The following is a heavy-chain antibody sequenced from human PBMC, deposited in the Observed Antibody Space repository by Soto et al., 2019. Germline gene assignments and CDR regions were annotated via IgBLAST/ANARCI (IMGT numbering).Heavy chain of an antibody. CDR1: GFTFSSYG. V-gene: IGHV3-33*01. D-gene: IGHD3-10*01. CDR3: ARESTGSYISWFDP. CDR2: IWYDGSNK. Sequence: QVQLVESGGGVVQPGRSLRLSCAASGFTFSSYGMHWVRQAPGKGLEWVAVIWYDGSNKYYADSVKGRFTISRDNSKNTLCLQMNSLRAEDTAVYYCARESTGSYISWFDPWGQGTLVTVSS. J-gene: IGHJ5*02.